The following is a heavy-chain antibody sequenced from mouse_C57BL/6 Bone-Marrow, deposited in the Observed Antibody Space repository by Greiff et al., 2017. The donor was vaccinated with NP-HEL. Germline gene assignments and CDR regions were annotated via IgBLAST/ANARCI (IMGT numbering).Heavy chain of an antibody. Sequence: VHVKQSGTVLARPGASVKMSCKTSGYTFTSYWMHWVKQRPGQGLEWIGAIYPGNSDTSYNQKFKGKATLTAVTSASTAYMELSSLTNEDSAVYYCMTTVVAGGYWGQGTTLTVSS. V-gene: IGHV1-5*01. CDR1: GYTFTSYW. D-gene: IGHD1-1*01. J-gene: IGHJ2*01. CDR3: MTTVVAGGY. CDR2: IYPGNSDT.